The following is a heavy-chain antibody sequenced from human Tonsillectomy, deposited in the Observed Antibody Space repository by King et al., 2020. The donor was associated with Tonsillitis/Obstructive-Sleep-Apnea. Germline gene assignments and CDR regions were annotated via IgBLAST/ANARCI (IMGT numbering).Heavy chain of an antibody. D-gene: IGHD7-27*01. CDR1: GFTFSNYA. CDR2: ISYDGSNK. CDR3: ARTRGVCNWVVDY. V-gene: IGHV3-30*04. Sequence: QLVQSGGGVVQPGRSLRLSCAASGFTFSNYAINWVRQAPGKGLEWVAIISYDGSNKYYADSVKGRFTISRDNSKNTLYLQMSSLRAEDTAVYYCARTRGVCNWVVDYWGQGTLVTVSS. J-gene: IGHJ4*02.